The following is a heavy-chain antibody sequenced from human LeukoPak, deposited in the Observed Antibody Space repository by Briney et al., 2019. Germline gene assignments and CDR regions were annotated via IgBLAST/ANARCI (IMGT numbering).Heavy chain of an antibody. V-gene: IGHV3-7*01. J-gene: IGHJ4*02. CDR2: INQDGTEK. Sequence: GDSLRLSCAASGFTFTTYWMSWVRQLPGKGLEWVANINQDGTEKYYVDSVKGRFTISRDNAKNSLDLQMNSLRVEDTGIYYCVKVAKYYYGSETYYFFEHWGQGTPVTASS. CDR3: VKVAKYYYGSETYYFFEH. D-gene: IGHD3-10*01. CDR1: GFTFTTYW.